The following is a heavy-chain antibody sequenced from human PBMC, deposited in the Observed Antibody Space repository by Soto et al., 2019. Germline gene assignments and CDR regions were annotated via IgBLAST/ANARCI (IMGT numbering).Heavy chain of an antibody. CDR3: TKDSNYYGSGSFYVT. J-gene: IGHJ5*01. CDR2: VSAGGDTT. D-gene: IGHD3-10*01. V-gene: IGHV3-23*01. Sequence: GGSLRLSCAASGFNFNSFAMSWVRQAPGKGLEWVSSVSAGGDTTYFADSVEGRFSISRDNSKNTLSLQMNSLRAEDTAVYYCTKDSNYYGSGSFYVTWGHGTLVTVSS. CDR1: GFNFNSFA.